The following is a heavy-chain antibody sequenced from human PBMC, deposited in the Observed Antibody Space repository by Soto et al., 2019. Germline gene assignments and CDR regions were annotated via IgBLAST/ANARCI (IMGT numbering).Heavy chain of an antibody. J-gene: IGHJ4*01. D-gene: IGHD2-15*01. CDR1: GASISSSEW. Sequence: SETLSLTCAVSGASISSSEWWNWVRQPPGKGLEWIGEISHSGTTIYNPSLKSRVTISVDESQNHFSLKLTSVTAADTAVYYCAREPGYCSGGSCYRLFDYWGHGTLVTVSS. CDR3: AREPGYCSGGSCYRLFDY. CDR2: ISHSGTT. V-gene: IGHV4-4*02.